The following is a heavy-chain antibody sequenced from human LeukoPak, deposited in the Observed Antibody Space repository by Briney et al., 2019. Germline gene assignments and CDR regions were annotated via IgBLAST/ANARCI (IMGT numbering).Heavy chain of an antibody. Sequence: SETLSLTCAVYGGSFSDYYWSWIRQPPGKGLEWIGEINHRRSTNYNPSLKSRVTISVDTSKNQFSLRLSSVTAADTAVYYCARSAIDVYYFDSRADKDAFDMWGQGTMVTVSS. CDR2: INHRRST. V-gene: IGHV4-34*01. D-gene: IGHD3-22*01. CDR1: GGSFSDYY. CDR3: ARSAIDVYYFDSRADKDAFDM. J-gene: IGHJ3*02.